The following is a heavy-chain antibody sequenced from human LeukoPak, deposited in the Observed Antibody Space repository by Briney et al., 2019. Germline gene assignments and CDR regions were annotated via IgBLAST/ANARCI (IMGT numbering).Heavy chain of an antibody. V-gene: IGHV3-23*01. CDR2: TSDSGGST. CDR3: ATEFYYDSSGYLGLDY. CDR1: GFTFSSYA. D-gene: IGHD3-22*01. J-gene: IGHJ4*02. Sequence: GGSLRLSCAASGFTFSSYAMSWVRQAPGKGLEWVSATSDSGGSTYYADSVKGRFTISRDNSRNTLYLQMNSLRAEDTAVYYCATEFYYDSSGYLGLDYWGQGTLVTVSS.